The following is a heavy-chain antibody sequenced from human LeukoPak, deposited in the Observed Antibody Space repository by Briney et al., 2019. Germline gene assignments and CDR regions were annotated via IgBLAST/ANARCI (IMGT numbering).Heavy chain of an antibody. CDR1: GFTFSSYA. CDR2: MSGSGLTT. D-gene: IGHD2-21*02. CDR3: ARAHDNCGGDCSPLDYNDY. V-gene: IGHV3-23*01. J-gene: IGHJ4*02. Sequence: PGGSLRLSCAASGFTFSSYAMTWVRQAPRKALEWVSAMSGSGLTTYYADSVKGRFTISRDNSKNTLYLRMNNLRGEDTAVYYCARAHDNCGGDCSPLDYNDYWGQGTLVTVSS.